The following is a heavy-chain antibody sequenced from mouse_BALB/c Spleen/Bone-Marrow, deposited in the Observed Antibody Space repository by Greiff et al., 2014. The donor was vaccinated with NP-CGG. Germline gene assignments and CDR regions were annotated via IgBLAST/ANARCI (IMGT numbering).Heavy chain of an antibody. Sequence: EVQRVESGPELVKPGASVKMSCKASGYTFTSYIMHWVKQKPGQGLEWIGYITPYNDDTKYNEKFKGKATLTSDKSSSTAYMELSSLASEDSAVYYCARSYGSPFDYWGQGTTLTVSS. CDR2: ITPYNDDT. J-gene: IGHJ2*01. CDR1: GYTFTSYI. D-gene: IGHD1-1*01. CDR3: ARSYGSPFDY. V-gene: IGHV1-14*01.